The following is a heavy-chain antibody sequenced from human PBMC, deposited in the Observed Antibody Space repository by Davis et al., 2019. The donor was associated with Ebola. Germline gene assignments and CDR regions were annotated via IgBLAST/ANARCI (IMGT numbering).Heavy chain of an antibody. V-gene: IGHV5-10-1*01. CDR1: GYSFTSYW. Sequence: GESLKISCKGSGYSFTSYWISWVRQMPGKGLEWMGRIDPSDSYTNYSPSFQGHVTISADKSISTAYLQWSSLKASDTAMYYCARQGGLGYYYYGMDVWGQGTTVTVSS. J-gene: IGHJ6*02. CDR2: IDPSDSYT. D-gene: IGHD3-16*01. CDR3: ARQGGLGYYYYGMDV.